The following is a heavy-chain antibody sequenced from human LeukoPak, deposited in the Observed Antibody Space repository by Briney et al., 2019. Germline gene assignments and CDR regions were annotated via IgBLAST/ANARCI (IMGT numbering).Heavy chain of an antibody. CDR3: ARARAAAGNLYFDY. V-gene: IGHV1-2*02. D-gene: IGHD6-13*01. CDR1: GYTFTGYY. J-gene: IGHJ4*02. Sequence: ASVKVSCKASGYTFTGYYMHWVRQAPGQGHEWMGWINPNSGGTNYAQKFQGRVTMTRDTSISTAYMELSRLRSDDTAVYYCARARAAAGNLYFDYWGQGTLVTVSS. CDR2: INPNSGGT.